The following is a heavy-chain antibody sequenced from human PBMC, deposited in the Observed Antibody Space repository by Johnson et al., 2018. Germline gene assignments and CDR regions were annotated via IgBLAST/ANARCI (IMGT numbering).Heavy chain of an antibody. V-gene: IGHV1-8*01. D-gene: IGHD3-22*01. Sequence: QVQLVESGAEVKKPGASVKVSCKASGHTFTNYDINWVRQATGQGLEWMGWMNFNSGKTGYAQKFQGRVSRTRDTSLSTVYLALSSLRAEDTAVYYCAREDRPDDSGGPDAFDIWGQGTRVTVSS. CDR2: MNFNSGKT. J-gene: IGHJ3*02. CDR3: AREDRPDDSGGPDAFDI. CDR1: GHTFTNYD.